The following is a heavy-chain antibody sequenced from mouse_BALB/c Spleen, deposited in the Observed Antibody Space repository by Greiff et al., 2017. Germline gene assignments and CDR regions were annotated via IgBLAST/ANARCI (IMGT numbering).Heavy chain of an antibody. J-gene: IGHJ4*01. CDR2: IYPGSGST. CDR1: GYTFTDYV. V-gene: IGHV1-77*01. CDR3: ANGNYDYYAMDY. Sequence: VQLQQSGPELVKPGASVKMSCKASGYTFTDYVISWVKQRTGQGLEWIGEIYPGSGSTYYNEKFKGKATLTADKSSNTAYMQLSSLTSEDSAVYFCANGNYDYYAMDYWGQGTSVTVSS. D-gene: IGHD2-1*01.